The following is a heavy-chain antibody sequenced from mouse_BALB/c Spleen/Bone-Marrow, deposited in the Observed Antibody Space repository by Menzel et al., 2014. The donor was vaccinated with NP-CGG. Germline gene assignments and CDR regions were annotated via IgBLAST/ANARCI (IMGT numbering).Heavy chain of an antibody. Sequence: LVESGAELVKPGASVKLSCKASGYTFTTYWMHWVRLRPGQGFEWIGEINPSNGGTKNNEKFKRKATLTVDKSSDTAYMQLSSLTSEDSAVYYCVRFHYYFDYWGQGTTLTVSS. CDR3: VRFHYYFDY. CDR2: INPSNGGT. V-gene: IGHV1S81*02. CDR1: GYTFTTYW. J-gene: IGHJ2*01.